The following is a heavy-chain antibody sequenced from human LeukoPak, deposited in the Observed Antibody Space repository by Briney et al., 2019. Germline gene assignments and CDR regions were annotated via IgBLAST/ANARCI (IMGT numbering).Heavy chain of an antibody. J-gene: IGHJ3*02. CDR2: ISYDGSPQ. V-gene: IGHV3-30*03. CDR3: ARDCSSTSCYTWAFDI. Sequence: GRSLRLSCVASGFTFSSNGMHWVRQAPGKGLEWVAVISYDGSPQNYADSVKGRFTISRDNHKNTVYLQMNSLRTEDTAVYYCARDCSSTSCYTWAFDIWGQGTMVTVSS. D-gene: IGHD2-2*02. CDR1: GFTFSSNG.